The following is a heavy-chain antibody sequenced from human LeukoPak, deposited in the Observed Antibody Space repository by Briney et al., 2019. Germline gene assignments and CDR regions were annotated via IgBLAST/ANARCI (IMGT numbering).Heavy chain of an antibody. Sequence: ASVKVSCKASGYFFSDYYIHWVRQAPGQGLEWMGWINPNTGDRTYAQKFQGRITLTRDMAITTAFMELTNLKSDDMAFYFCAREFGSGSYYNFDSWGQGTLVTVS. J-gene: IGHJ5*01. D-gene: IGHD3-10*01. CDR3: AREFGSGSYYNFDS. CDR2: INPNTGDR. V-gene: IGHV1-2*02. CDR1: GYFFSDYY.